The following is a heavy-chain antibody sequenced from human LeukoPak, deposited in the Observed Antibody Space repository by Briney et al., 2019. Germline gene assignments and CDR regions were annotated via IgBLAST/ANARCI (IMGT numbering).Heavy chain of an antibody. CDR2: ISGSGGST. CDR3: AKGNKVRFLDHHEPTATDYYYMDV. J-gene: IGHJ6*03. Sequence: PGGSLRLSCAASGFTFSSYAMSWVRQAPGKGLEWVSAISGSGGSTYYADSVKGRFTISRDNSKNTLYLQMNSLRAEDTAVYYCAKGNKVRFLDHHEPTATDYYYMDVWGKGTTVTVSS. V-gene: IGHV3-23*01. D-gene: IGHD3-3*01. CDR1: GFTFSSYA.